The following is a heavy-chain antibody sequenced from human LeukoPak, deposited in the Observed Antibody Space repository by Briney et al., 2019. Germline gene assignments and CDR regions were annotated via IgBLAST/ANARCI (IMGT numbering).Heavy chain of an antibody. CDR2: IYNSGDT. V-gene: IGHV4-59*01. J-gene: IGHJ4*02. Sequence: SETLSLTCTVSGGSISGYYWSWIRQPPGEGLEWIGYIYNSGDTNYNPSLKSRVTISVDTSKNQFSLKLTSVTAADTAVYYCARLIIAVAGRVDYWGRGTLVTVSS. D-gene: IGHD6-19*01. CDR3: ARLIIAVAGRVDY. CDR1: GGSISGYY.